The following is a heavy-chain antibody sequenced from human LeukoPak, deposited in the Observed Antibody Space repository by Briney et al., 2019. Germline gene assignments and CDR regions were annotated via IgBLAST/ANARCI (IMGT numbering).Heavy chain of an antibody. Sequence: GGSLRLSCAASGFAFRSYGLHWVRQAPGRGLEWVAVISCDGNNEYYADSVKGRFTISRDNSKNTLYLQMNSLRAEDTAVYYCAKDRPFGDSYYDGSGYGLDYWGQRTLVTVSS. CDR3: AKDRPFGDSYYDGSGYGLDY. V-gene: IGHV3-30*18. J-gene: IGHJ4*02. D-gene: IGHD3-22*01. CDR2: ISCDGNNE. CDR1: GFAFRSYG.